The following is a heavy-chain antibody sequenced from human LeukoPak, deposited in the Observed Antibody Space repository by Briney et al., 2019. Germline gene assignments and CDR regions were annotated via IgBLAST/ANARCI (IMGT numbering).Heavy chain of an antibody. CDR3: ASSTAYDFWSGYYTGISYYYGMDV. V-gene: IGHV1-69*10. CDR2: IIPILGIA. D-gene: IGHD3-3*01. Sequence: ASVKVSCKASGGTFSSYAISWVRQAPGQGLEWMGGIIPILGIANYAQKFQGRVTITADKSTSTAYMELSSLRSEDTAVYYCASSTAYDFWSGYYTGISYYYGMDVWGQGTTVTVSS. J-gene: IGHJ6*02. CDR1: GGTFSSYA.